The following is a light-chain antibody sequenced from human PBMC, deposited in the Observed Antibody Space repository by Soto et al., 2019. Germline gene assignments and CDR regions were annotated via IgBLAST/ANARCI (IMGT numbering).Light chain of an antibody. V-gene: IGLV2-14*01. J-gene: IGLJ3*02. CDR2: DVS. CDR3: SSYTSSSTLGV. Sequence: QSVLTPPASLSGSPGQSITISCTGTSSDVGGYNYVSWYQQHPGKAPKLMIYDVSNRPSGVSNRFSGSKSGNTASLTISGLQAEDEADYYCSSYTSSSTLGVFGGGTKLTVL. CDR1: SSDVGGYNY.